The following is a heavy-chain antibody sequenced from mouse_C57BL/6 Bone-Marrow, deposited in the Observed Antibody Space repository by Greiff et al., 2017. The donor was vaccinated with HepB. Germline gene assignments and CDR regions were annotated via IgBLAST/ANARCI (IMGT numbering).Heavy chain of an antibody. Sequence: QQSCKASGYTFTSYWMHWVKQRPGRGLEWIGRIDPNSGGTKYNEKFKSKATLTVDKPSSTAYMQLSSLTSEDSAVYYCARSDYDYDDWFAYWGQGTLVTVSA. D-gene: IGHD2-4*01. CDR1: GYTFTSYW. CDR2: IDPNSGGT. V-gene: IGHV1-72*01. J-gene: IGHJ3*01. CDR3: ARSDYDYDDWFAY.